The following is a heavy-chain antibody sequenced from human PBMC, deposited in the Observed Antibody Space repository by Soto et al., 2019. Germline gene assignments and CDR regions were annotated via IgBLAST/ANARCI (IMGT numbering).Heavy chain of an antibody. CDR2: ISGTGGTT. CDR1: GFTFSSYA. V-gene: IGHV3-23*01. Sequence: GGSLGLSCAASGFTFSSYAMSWVRQAPGKGLEWVSAISGTGGTTYYADSVKGRFTISRDNSRNTLHLQMNSLRAEDKAIYYCVNFLKYWGPPSFVFASWARGSLVPV. CDR3: VNFLKYWGPPSFVFAS. J-gene: IGHJ1*01. D-gene: IGHD2-15*01.